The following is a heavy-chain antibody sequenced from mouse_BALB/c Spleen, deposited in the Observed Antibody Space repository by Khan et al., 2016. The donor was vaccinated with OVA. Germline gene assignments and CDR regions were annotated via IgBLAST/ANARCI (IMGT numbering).Heavy chain of an antibody. V-gene: IGHV1-7*01. Sequence: QVQLKESGAELAKPGASVKMSCKASGYTFTSYWMHWIKQRLGQGLEWIGHINPTSGYTDYNQKFKDKATLTADKSSSTAYMQLDSLTSDDSAIYYCARARIDYWGQGTSLTVSS. D-gene: IGHD3-3*01. CDR2: INPTSGYT. CDR3: ARARIDY. J-gene: IGHJ2*02. CDR1: GYTFTSYW.